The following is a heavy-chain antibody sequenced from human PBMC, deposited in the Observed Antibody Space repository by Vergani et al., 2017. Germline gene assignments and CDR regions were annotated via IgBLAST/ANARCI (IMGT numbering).Heavy chain of an antibody. CDR3: GGGDYYGSGSPPGY. D-gene: IGHD3-10*01. CDR2: INHSGST. J-gene: IGHJ4*02. CDR1: GGSFSGYY. V-gene: IGHV4-34*01. Sequence: QVQLQQWGAGLLKPSETLSLTCAVYGGSFSGYYWSWIRQPPGKGLEWIGEINHSGSTNYNPSLKSRVTISVDTSKNQFSLKMSSVPAADTAVYYCGGGDYYGSGSPPGYWGQGTLVTVSS.